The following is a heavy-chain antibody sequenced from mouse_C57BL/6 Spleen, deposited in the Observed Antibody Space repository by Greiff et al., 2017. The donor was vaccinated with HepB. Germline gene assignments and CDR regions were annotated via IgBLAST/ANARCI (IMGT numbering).Heavy chain of an antibody. D-gene: IGHD2-5*01. CDR1: GFTFTSYW. CDR3: AAYYSNYEGNY. Sequence: QVQLQQPGAELVKPGASVKLSCKASGFTFTSYWMHWVKQRPGQGLEWIGMIHPNSGSNNYNEKLKSKATLTVDKSSSTAYMQLISLTSEDSAVYYCAAYYSNYEGNYWGQGTTLTVSS. V-gene: IGHV1-64*01. CDR2: IHPNSGSN. J-gene: IGHJ2*01.